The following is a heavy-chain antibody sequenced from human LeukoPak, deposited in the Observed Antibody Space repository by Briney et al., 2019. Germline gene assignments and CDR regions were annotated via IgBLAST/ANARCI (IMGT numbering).Heavy chain of an antibody. CDR3: AKWGDYDVLTGYYVSDY. Sequence: GGSLRLSCAASGFTFSSYAMSWVRQAPGKGLEWVSAITGSGGNTYYADSVKGRFTISRDNSKNTVFLQMNSLRAEDTAVYHCAKWGDYDVLTGYYVSDYWGQGTLVTVSS. V-gene: IGHV3-23*01. J-gene: IGHJ4*02. CDR2: ITGSGGNT. CDR1: GFTFSSYA. D-gene: IGHD3-9*01.